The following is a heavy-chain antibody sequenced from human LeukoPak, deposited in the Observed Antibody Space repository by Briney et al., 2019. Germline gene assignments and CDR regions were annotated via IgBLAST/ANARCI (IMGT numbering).Heavy chain of an antibody. Sequence: GGSLRLSCAASGFTFRSYWMRWVRQAPGKGLEWVANIKQDGSEKNYVDSVKGRFTISRDNAKNSLYLQMNSLRAEDTAAYYCASGLELDYWGQGTLATASS. CDR1: GFTFRSYW. CDR2: IKQDGSEK. V-gene: IGHV3-7*03. CDR3: ASGLELDY. J-gene: IGHJ4*02.